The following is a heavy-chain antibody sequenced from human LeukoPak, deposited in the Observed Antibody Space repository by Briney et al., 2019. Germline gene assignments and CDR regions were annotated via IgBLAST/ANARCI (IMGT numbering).Heavy chain of an antibody. CDR3: ARDQLYYYDSSGYYTFDY. Sequence: GGSLRLSCAASGFTFSSYSMNWVRQAPGNGLEWGSYISSSSSTIYYADSVKGRFTISRDNARNSLYLEMNSLRAEDTAVYYCARDQLYYYDSSGYYTFDYWGQGTLVTVSS. CDR2: ISSSSSTI. D-gene: IGHD3-22*01. J-gene: IGHJ4*02. CDR1: GFTFSSYS. V-gene: IGHV3-48*01.